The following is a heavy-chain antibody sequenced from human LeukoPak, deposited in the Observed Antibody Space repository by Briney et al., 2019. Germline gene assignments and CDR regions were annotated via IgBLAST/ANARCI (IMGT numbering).Heavy chain of an antibody. CDR1: GFTFSSYW. CDR3: ARAATMVRGVNYYYYYMDV. J-gene: IGHJ6*03. V-gene: IGHV3-7*01. D-gene: IGHD3-10*01. CDR2: IKQDGSEK. Sequence: GGSLRLSCAASGFTFSSYWMSWVRQAPGKGLEWVANIKQDGSEKYYVDSVKGRFTISRDNAKNSLYLQMNSLRAEDTAVYYCARAATMVRGVNYYYYYMDVWGKGTTVTISS.